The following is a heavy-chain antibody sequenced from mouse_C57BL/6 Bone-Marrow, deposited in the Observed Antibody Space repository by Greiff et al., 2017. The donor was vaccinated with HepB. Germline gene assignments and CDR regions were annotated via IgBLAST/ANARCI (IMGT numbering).Heavy chain of an antibody. V-gene: IGHV2-5*01. CDR3: DKKGNYSNYVRAMDY. D-gene: IGHD2-5*01. CDR1: GFSLTSYG. J-gene: IGHJ4*01. Sequence: QVQLQQSGPGLVQPSQSLSITCTVSGFSLTSYGVHWVRQSPGKGLEWLGVIWRGGSTDYNAAFMSRLSITKDNSKSQVFFKMNSLQADDTAIYYCDKKGNYSNYVRAMDYWGQGTSVTVSS. CDR2: IWRGGST.